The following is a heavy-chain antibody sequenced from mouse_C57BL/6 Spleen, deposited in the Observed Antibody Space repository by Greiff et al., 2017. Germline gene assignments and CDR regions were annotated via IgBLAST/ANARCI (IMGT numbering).Heavy chain of an antibody. CDR2: IRNKANGYTT. D-gene: IGHD2-4*01. CDR1: GFTFTDYY. CDR3: ARSRDDYGYAMDY. Sequence: EVKLMESGGGLVQPGGSLSLSCAASGFTFTDYYMSWVRQPPGKALEWLGFIRNKANGYTTEYSASVKGRFTISRDNSQSILYLQMNALRAEDSATYYCARSRDDYGYAMDYWGQGTSVTVSS. V-gene: IGHV7-3*01. J-gene: IGHJ4*01.